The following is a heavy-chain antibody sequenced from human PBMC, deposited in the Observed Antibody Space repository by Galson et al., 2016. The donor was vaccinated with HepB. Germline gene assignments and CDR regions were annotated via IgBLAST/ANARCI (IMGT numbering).Heavy chain of an antibody. Sequence: SLRLSCAASGFTFGTHWMHWVRQAPGKGLVWVSRISDDGRGTNYADSVKGRFTISRDNAKNTLYLQMNSLRVDDTAVYYCARNYGVSGADCWGQGTLVTVSS. J-gene: IGHJ4*02. V-gene: IGHV3-74*01. D-gene: IGHD4/OR15-4a*01. CDR1: GFTFGTHW. CDR2: ISDDGRGT. CDR3: ARNYGVSGADC.